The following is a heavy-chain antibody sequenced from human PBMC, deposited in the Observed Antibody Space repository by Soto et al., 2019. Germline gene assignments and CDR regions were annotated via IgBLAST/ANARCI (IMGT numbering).Heavy chain of an antibody. Sequence: SETLSLTCTVSGGSISSYYWSWIRQPPGKGLEWIGYIYYSGSTNYNPSLKSRVTISVDTSKNQFSLKLSSVTAADTAVYYCARVQQQLVLDYWGQGTLVTVSS. CDR1: GGSISSYY. V-gene: IGHV4-59*01. D-gene: IGHD6-13*01. J-gene: IGHJ4*02. CDR2: IYYSGST. CDR3: ARVQQQLVLDY.